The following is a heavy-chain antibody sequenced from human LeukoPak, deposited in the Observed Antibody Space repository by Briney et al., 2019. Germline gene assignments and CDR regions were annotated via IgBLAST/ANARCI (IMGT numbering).Heavy chain of an antibody. Sequence: ASVKVSCKASGNTFTSYAITWVRQAPGQGLEWMGWISAYNGNTNYAQKLQGRLTMTTGTSTSTAYMELRSLRSDDTAVHYCARDDYGDSKGRFDPWGQGTLVTVSS. CDR1: GNTFTSYA. CDR3: ARDDYGDSKGRFDP. CDR2: ISAYNGNT. D-gene: IGHD4-17*01. J-gene: IGHJ5*02. V-gene: IGHV1-18*01.